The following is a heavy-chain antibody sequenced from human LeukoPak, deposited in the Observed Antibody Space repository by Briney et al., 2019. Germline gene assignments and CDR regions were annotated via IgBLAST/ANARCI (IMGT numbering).Heavy chain of an antibody. Sequence: GASVKVSCKASGYTFTSYGISWVRQAPGQGLEWMGWINPNSGGTNYAQKFQGRVTMTRDTSISTAYMELSRLRSDDTAVYYCARDFTGYSSGNDAFDIWGQGTMVTVSS. D-gene: IGHD6-19*01. CDR3: ARDFTGYSSGNDAFDI. CDR2: INPNSGGT. CDR1: GYTFTSYG. V-gene: IGHV1-2*02. J-gene: IGHJ3*02.